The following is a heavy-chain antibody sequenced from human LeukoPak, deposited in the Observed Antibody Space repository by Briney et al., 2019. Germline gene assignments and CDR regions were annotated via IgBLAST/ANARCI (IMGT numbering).Heavy chain of an antibody. V-gene: IGHV3-33*06. D-gene: IGHD3-3*01. CDR2: IWYDGSSE. CDR3: AKDDNWRGSYNYYYMDV. J-gene: IGHJ6*03. Sequence: GGSLRLSCAASGVDFGSYGMHWVRQAPGKGLEWVAVIWYDGSSEQYADSVKGRFTISRDNSRDTLYLQMNSLRAEDTAVYYCAKDDNWRGSYNYYYMDVWGKGTSVTVSS. CDR1: GVDFGSYG.